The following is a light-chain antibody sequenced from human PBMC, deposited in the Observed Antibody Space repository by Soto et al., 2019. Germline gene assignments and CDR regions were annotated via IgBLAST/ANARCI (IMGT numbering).Light chain of an antibody. J-gene: IGKJ2*01. CDR1: QRISSY. Sequence: DIQMTQSPSSLSASVGDRVTITCRASQRISSYLNWYQQKPGKAPKVLIYGASSLRSGVPSRFSGSGSGTDFTLTISSLQPEDSATYYCQQSYSTPYTFGQGTKLEIK. CDR3: QQSYSTPYT. CDR2: GAS. V-gene: IGKV1-39*01.